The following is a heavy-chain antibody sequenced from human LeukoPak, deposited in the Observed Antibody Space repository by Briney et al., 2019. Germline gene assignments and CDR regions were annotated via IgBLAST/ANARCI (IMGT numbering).Heavy chain of an antibody. J-gene: IGHJ5*02. CDR3: ATITIFGVANHGPSYP. CDR2: ISAYNGDT. V-gene: IGHV1-18*01. Sequence: ASVKVSCKASGYTFTRYGFSRVRQAPGQGREWMGWISAYNGDTKYAEKLQGRVTLTADTSTSTAYIELRSLRSDDTAVYYCATITIFGVANHGPSYPWGQGTLVTVSS. D-gene: IGHD3-3*01. CDR1: GYTFTRYG.